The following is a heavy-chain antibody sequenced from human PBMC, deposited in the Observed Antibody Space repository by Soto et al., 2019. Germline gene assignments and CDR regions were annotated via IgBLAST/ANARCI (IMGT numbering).Heavy chain of an antibody. CDR2: IYYSGST. CDR1: GGSISSYY. D-gene: IGHD5-12*01. Sequence: SETLSLTCTVSGGSISSYYWSWIRQPPGKGLEWIGYIYYSGSTNYNPSLKSRVTISVDTSKNQFSLKLSSVTAADTAVYYCARVLLESGYDLGTYYYYYYMDVWGKGTTVTVSS. J-gene: IGHJ6*03. CDR3: ARVLLESGYDLGTYYYYYYMDV. V-gene: IGHV4-59*01.